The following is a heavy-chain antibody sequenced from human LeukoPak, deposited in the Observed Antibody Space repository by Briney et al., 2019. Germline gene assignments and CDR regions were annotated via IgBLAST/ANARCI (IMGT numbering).Heavy chain of an antibody. V-gene: IGHV4-59*01. Sequence: SESLSLTCTVSGGSISSYYWSWIRQPPGKGLEWIGYIYYSGSTVYNPSLKSRVTISVDTSKNQFSLKLSSVTAADTAVYYCARDTPAATPGYYGMDVWGQGTTVTVSS. J-gene: IGHJ6*02. D-gene: IGHD6-13*01. CDR2: IYYSGST. CDR1: GGSISSYY. CDR3: ARDTPAATPGYYGMDV.